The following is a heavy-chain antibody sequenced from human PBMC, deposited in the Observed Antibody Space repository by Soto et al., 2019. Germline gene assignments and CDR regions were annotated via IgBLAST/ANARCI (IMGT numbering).Heavy chain of an antibody. CDR2: IYSGGST. V-gene: IGHV3-66*04. CDR3: ATLPYYDILTGYNVLDP. CDR1: RFTVTSNY. Sequence: PGGSLRLSCAASRFTVTSNYMSWVRQAPGKGLEWVSSIYSGGSTYYADSVKGRFTMSRDNSKNTVYLHMDSLRAEDTALYYCATLPYYDILTGYNVLDPWGQGTLVTVSS. D-gene: IGHD3-9*01. J-gene: IGHJ5*02.